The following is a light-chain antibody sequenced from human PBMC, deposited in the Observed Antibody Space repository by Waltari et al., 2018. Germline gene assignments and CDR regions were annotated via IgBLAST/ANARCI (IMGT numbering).Light chain of an antibody. J-gene: IGLJ2*01. CDR1: ELGDKY. Sequence: SYELTQPPSVSVSQGQTASITCSGDELGDKYVCWYQQKPGQSPMLVIYQDGERPSGIPERFSGSNSGNTATLTISGTQAMDEADYYCQAWDTSTVVFGGGTELTVL. CDR2: QDG. V-gene: IGLV3-1*01. CDR3: QAWDTSTVV.